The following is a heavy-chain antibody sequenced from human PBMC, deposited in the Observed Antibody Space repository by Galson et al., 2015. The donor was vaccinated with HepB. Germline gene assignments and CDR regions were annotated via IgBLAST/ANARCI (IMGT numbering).Heavy chain of an antibody. CDR2: VSRSENT. CDR3: VTGRGWLVDD. CDR1: GGSISEYY. Sequence: SETLSLTCTISGGSISEYYCGWIRQSPGKELDWIGCVSRSENTKYNPSLKSRVTMALDTSKNQFSLRLTSVTAADTAVYYCVTGRGWLVDDWGQGTFVTVSS. D-gene: IGHD6-19*01. V-gene: IGHV4-4*07. J-gene: IGHJ4*02.